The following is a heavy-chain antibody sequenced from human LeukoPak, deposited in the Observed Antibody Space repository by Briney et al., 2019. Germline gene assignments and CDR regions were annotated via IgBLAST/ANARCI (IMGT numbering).Heavy chain of an antibody. Sequence: WASVKVSCKASGYPFRSYVIHWLRQAPGQNLEWIGWINPANGNTKYSRNFQGRVTITRDTSASVVYMELSSLTYEDTAVYFCARDGYDADGYLDYWGQGALVPVSS. J-gene: IGHJ4*02. CDR1: GYPFRSYV. CDR3: ARDGYDADGYLDY. V-gene: IGHV1-3*01. CDR2: INPANGNT. D-gene: IGHD5-18*01.